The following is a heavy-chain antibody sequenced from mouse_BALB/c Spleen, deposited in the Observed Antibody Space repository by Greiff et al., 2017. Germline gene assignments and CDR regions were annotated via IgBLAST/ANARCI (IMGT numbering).Heavy chain of an antibody. CDR2: ISSGGSYT. CDR3: ARRDYYGSRGDWYFDV. J-gene: IGHJ1*01. D-gene: IGHD1-1*01. V-gene: IGHV5-6*02. Sequence: EVKLVESGGDLVKPGGSLKLSCAASGFTFSSYGMSWVRQTPDKRLEWVATISSGGSYTYYPDSVKGRFTISRDNAKNTLYLQMSSLKSEDTAMYYCARRDYYGSRGDWYFDVWGAGTTVTVAS. CDR1: GFTFSSYG.